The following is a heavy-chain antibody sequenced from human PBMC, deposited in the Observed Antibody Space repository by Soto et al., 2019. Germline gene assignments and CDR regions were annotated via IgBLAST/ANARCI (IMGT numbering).Heavy chain of an antibody. CDR1: GFTFSSYA. J-gene: IGHJ4*02. V-gene: IGHV3-23*01. CDR3: AKGRGMTTVTTWDY. CDR2: ISGSGGST. D-gene: IGHD4-17*01. Sequence: GGSLRLSCAASGFTFSSYAMSWVRQAPGKGLEWVSAISGSGGSTYYADSVKGRFTISRDNSKNTLYLQMNSLRAEDTAVYYCAKGRGMTTVTTWDYWGQGTLVTVSS.